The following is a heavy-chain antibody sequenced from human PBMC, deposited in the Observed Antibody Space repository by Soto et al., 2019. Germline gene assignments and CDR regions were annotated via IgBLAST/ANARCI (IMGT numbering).Heavy chain of an antibody. Sequence: QVQLVQSGAEVKKPGSSVKVSCKASGGTFSSYAISWVRQAPGQGLEWMGGIIPIFGTANYAQKFQGRVTITADEATSTADMELSSLRAEDTAVYYCASPYYYDSSGHLDYWGQGTLVTVSS. J-gene: IGHJ4*02. CDR2: IIPIFGTA. D-gene: IGHD3-22*01. CDR3: ASPYYYDSSGHLDY. CDR1: GGTFSSYA. V-gene: IGHV1-69*12.